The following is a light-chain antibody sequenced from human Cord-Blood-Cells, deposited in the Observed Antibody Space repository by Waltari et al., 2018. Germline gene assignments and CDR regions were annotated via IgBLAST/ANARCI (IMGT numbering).Light chain of an antibody. CDR1: SSDVGSYNL. CDR2: EGS. V-gene: IGLV2-23*01. CDR3: CSYAGSSTFWV. Sequence: QSALTQPASVSGSPGQSITISCTGTSSDVGSYNLVSWYQQTPGKAPKLMIYEGSKRPSGVSNRFSGSKSGNTASLTISGLQAEDEADYYCCSYAGSSTFWVFGGGTKLTVL. J-gene: IGLJ3*02.